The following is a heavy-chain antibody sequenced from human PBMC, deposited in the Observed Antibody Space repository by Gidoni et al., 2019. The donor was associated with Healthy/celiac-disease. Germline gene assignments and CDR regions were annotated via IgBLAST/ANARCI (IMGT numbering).Heavy chain of an antibody. CDR2: IYTSGST. Sequence: KPSETLSPTCTVSGGSIRSYYWSWIRQPAGKGLEWIGRIYTSGSTNYNPSLKSRVTMSVDTSKNQFSLKLSSVTAADTAVYYCARSGENYYDSSGLGEDFDYWGQGTLVTVSS. CDR3: ARSGENYYDSSGLGEDFDY. CDR1: GGSIRSYY. V-gene: IGHV4-4*07. J-gene: IGHJ4*02. D-gene: IGHD3-22*01.